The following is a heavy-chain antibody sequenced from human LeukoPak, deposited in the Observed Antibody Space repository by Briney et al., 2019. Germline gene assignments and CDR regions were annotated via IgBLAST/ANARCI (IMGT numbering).Heavy chain of an antibody. V-gene: IGHV3-11*01. CDR3: AKDVGKWESLHYFDY. CDR2: ISSSGNII. J-gene: IGHJ4*02. CDR1: GFTFSDYY. D-gene: IGHD1-26*01. Sequence: GGSLRLSCAASGFTFSDYYMSWIRQAPGKGLEWVSYISSSGNIIYYADSVKGRFTISRDDSRNTLYLQMNSLRGDDTAVYYCAKDVGKWESLHYFDYWGQGTLVTVSS.